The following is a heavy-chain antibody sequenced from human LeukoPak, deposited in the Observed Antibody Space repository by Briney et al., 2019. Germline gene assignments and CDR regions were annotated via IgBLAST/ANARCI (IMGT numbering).Heavy chain of an antibody. CDR3: ARVWGNIRSPYYFDY. D-gene: IGHD3-16*01. CDR2: MYLSGTT. V-gene: IGHV4-4*02. CDR1: GDSINSLDL. J-gene: IGHJ4*02. Sequence: PSGTLSLTCTVSGDSINSLDLWSWVRQPPGKGLEWIGEMYLSGTTHSNPSVKSRVTISVDKSKNQFSLKLSSVTAADTAVYYCARVWGNIRSPYYFDYWGQGTLVTVSS.